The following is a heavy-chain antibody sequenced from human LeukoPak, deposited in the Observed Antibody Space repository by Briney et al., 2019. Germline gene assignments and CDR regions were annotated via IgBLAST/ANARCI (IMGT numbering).Heavy chain of an antibody. J-gene: IGHJ3*02. V-gene: IGHV3-23*01. D-gene: IGHD2-15*01. Sequence: PGGSLRLSCAASGFTFDDYGMSWVRQAPGKGLEWVSAISGSGGSTYYADSVKGRFTISRQNAKNSLFLQMNSLRAEDTAVYYCARHRSGGSQDDAFDIWGQGTMVTVSS. CDR1: GFTFDDYG. CDR3: ARHRSGGSQDDAFDI. CDR2: ISGSGGST.